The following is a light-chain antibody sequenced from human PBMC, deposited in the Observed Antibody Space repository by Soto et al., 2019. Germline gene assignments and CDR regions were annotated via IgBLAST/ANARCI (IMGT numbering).Light chain of an antibody. CDR3: SSYTSSSTPWV. CDR1: SSDVGGYNY. Sequence: QSVITQPTSVSGSPGQSIPISCTGTSSDVGGYNYVSWYQHHPGKAPKLMICDVSDRPSGFSNRFSGSKSGNTASLTISGLQAEDEADYYCSSYTSSSTPWVFGTGT. V-gene: IGLV2-14*03. J-gene: IGLJ1*01. CDR2: DVS.